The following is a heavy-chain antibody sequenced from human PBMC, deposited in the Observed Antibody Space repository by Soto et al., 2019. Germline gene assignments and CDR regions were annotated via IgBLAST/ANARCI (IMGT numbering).Heavy chain of an antibody. V-gene: IGHV1-46*01. D-gene: IGHD5-18*01. Sequence: ASVKVSCKASGYTFTSYYLHWVRQAPGQGLEWMGRINPYSGTTNYAQKFQGRVTMTTDTSTSTVYMELSSLRSEDTAVYYCARVRMDTIRRDAFDVWGQGTMVTVSS. CDR3: ARVRMDTIRRDAFDV. CDR2: INPYSGTT. CDR1: GYTFTSYY. J-gene: IGHJ3*01.